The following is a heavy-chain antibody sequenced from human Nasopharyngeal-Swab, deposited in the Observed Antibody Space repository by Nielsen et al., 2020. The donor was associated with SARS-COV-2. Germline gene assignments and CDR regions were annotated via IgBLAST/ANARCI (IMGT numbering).Heavy chain of an antibody. D-gene: IGHD3-22*01. V-gene: IGHV3-64D*06. CDR2: ISSNGGST. J-gene: IGHJ4*02. CDR3: VKDPWGTRIGY. CDR1: GFTFSSYA. Sequence: GGSLRLSCSASGFTFSSYAMHWVRQAPGKGLEYVSGISSNGGSTYYADSVKGRFTISRDNSKNTLYLQMSSLRAEDTAVYYCVKDPWGTRIGYRGQGTLVTVSS.